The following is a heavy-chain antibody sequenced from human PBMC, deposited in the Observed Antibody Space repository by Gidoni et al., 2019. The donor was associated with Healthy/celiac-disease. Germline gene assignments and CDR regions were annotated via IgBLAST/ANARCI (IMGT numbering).Heavy chain of an antibody. CDR2: IYSGGST. CDR1: GFTVSSNY. D-gene: IGHD3-22*01. Sequence: LSCAASGFTVSSNYMSWVRQAPGKGLEWVSVIYSGGSTYYADSVKGRFTISRHNSKNTLYLQMNSLRAEDTAVYYCARGGYYDSSGYRWGYFDYLGQGTLVTVSS. J-gene: IGHJ4*02. CDR3: ARGGYYDSSGYRWGYFDY. V-gene: IGHV3-53*04.